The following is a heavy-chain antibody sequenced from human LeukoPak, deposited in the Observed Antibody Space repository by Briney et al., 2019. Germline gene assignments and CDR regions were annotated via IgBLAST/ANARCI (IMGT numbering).Heavy chain of an antibody. D-gene: IGHD3-10*01. CDR3: ARAVGYGSGSLYYYGMDV. CDR1: GGSISSYY. J-gene: IGHJ6*02. Sequence: PSETLSLTCTVSGGSISSYYWSWIRQPPGKGLEWIGYIYYSGSTNYNPSLKSRVTISVDTSKNQFSLKPSSVTAADTAVYYCARAVGYGSGSLYYYGMDVWGQGTTVTVSS. CDR2: IYYSGST. V-gene: IGHV4-59*01.